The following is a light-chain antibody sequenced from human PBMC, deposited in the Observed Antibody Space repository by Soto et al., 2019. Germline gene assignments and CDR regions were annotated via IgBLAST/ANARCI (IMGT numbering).Light chain of an antibody. CDR1: QSVSGW. CDR2: DAS. Sequence: DIQMTQSPSTLSASVGDTVTVTCRASQSVSGWLAWYQQKPGKAPKLLIYDASSLESGVPSRFSGSGSGTELTLTISSLQPDDFATYYCQQYNSYSPTFGQGTKVDIK. J-gene: IGKJ1*01. V-gene: IGKV1-5*01. CDR3: QQYNSYSPT.